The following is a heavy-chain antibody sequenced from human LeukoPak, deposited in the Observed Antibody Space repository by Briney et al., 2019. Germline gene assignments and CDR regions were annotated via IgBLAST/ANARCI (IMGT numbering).Heavy chain of an antibody. CDR2: ISGSGGST. D-gene: IGHD3-10*01. CDR3: AKDLGYYYGSGSYYRGPFDY. CDR1: GFTFSSYP. Sequence: PGGSLTLSCSASGFTFSSYPMSWLPQAPGKGLEWVSAISGSGGSTYYADYVKGRFTISRENSKNTLYLQMNSLRAEDTAVYYCAKDLGYYYGSGSYYRGPFDYWGQGTLVTVSS. V-gene: IGHV3-23*01. J-gene: IGHJ4*02.